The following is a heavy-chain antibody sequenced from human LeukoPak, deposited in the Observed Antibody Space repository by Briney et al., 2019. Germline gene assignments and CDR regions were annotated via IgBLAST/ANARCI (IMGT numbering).Heavy chain of an antibody. V-gene: IGHV3-74*01. J-gene: IGHJ4*02. CDR2: INSDGSST. D-gene: IGHD3-10*01. Sequence: GGSLRLSCAASGFTFSSYWMHWVRQAPGKGLVWVSRINSDGSSTSYADSVKGRFTISRDNSKNTVYLQMNSLRAEDTAVYYCAKDFGGAGSYYCPFDSWGQGTLVTVSS. CDR3: AKDFGGAGSYYCPFDS. CDR1: GFTFSSYW.